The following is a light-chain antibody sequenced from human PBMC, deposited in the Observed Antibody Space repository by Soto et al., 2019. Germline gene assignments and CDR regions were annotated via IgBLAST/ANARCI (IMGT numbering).Light chain of an antibody. Sequence: QSALTQPASVSXXPGQSITISCTGTSSDVGGYNYVSWYQQHPGKAPKLMIYEVSNRPSGVSNRFSGSKSGNTASLTISGLQAEDEADYHCSSYTSSSTLVFGGGTKVTVL. J-gene: IGLJ3*02. CDR1: SSDVGGYNY. V-gene: IGLV2-14*01. CDR2: EVS. CDR3: SSYTSSSTLV.